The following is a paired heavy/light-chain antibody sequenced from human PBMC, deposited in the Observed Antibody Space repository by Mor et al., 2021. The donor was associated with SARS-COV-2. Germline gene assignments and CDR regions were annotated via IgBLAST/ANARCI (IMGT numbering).Light chain of an antibody. J-gene: IGKJ2*01. CDR3: QQYGSSPQA. Sequence: EIVLTQSPGTLSLSPGERATLSCRASQSVSSSYLAWYQQKPGQAPRLLIYGASSRATGIPDRFSGSGSGTDFTLTISRLEPEDFAVYYCQQYGSSPQAFGQGTKLEIK. CDR2: GAS. CDR1: QSVSSSY. V-gene: IGKV3-20*01.
Heavy chain of an antibody. V-gene: IGHV5-51*03. Sequence: EVQLVQSGAEVKKPGESLKISCKGSGYSFTSYWIGWVRQMPGKGLEWMGIIYPGDSDTRYSPSFQGQVTISADKSISTAYLQWSSLKASDTAMYYCARASLMTYERWLQLAPFDYWGQGTLVTVSS. CDR3: ARASLMTYERWLQLAPFDY. D-gene: IGHD5-12*01. CDR2: IYPGDSDT. J-gene: IGHJ4*02. CDR1: GYSFTSYW.